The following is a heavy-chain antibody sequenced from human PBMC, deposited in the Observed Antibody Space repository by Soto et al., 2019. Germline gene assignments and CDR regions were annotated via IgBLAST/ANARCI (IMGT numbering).Heavy chain of an antibody. V-gene: IGHV3-48*03. CDR3: ARRGDSPMGWFDP. J-gene: IGHJ5*02. CDR1: GFTFSSYE. Sequence: DVQLVESGGGLVQPGGSLRLSCGASGFTFSSYEMNWVRQAPGKGLEWVSYISSSGSTIYYADSVKGRFTISRDNAKNSLYLQMNSLRAVDTAVYYCARRGDSPMGWFDPWGQGTLVTVSS. D-gene: IGHD3-22*01. CDR2: ISSSGSTI.